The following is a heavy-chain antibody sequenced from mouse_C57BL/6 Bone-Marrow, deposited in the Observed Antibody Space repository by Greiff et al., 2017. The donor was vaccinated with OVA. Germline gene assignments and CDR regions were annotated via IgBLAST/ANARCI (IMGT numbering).Heavy chain of an antibody. CDR3: ARHHYYGSSPFAY. D-gene: IGHD1-1*01. CDR1: GYTFTNYW. J-gene: IGHJ3*01. V-gene: IGHV1-63*01. CDR2: IYPGGGYT. Sequence: VKLMESGAELVRPGTSVKMSCKASGYTFTNYWIGWAKQRPGHGLEWIGDIYPGGGYTNYNEKFKGKATLTADKSSSTAYMQFSSLTSEDSAIYYCARHHYYGSSPFAYWGQGTLVTVSA.